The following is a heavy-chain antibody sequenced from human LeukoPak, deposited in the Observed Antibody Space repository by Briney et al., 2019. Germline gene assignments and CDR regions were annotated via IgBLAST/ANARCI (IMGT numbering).Heavy chain of an antibody. V-gene: IGHV3-64*04. CDR2: ISSNGGST. D-gene: IGHD1-1*01. J-gene: IGHJ4*02. CDR1: GFTFSSYA. Sequence: PGGSLRLSCSASGFTFSSYAMHWVRQAPGKGLEYVSAISSNGGSTYYADSLKGRFTISRDNTKNSLFLQMNSLRAEDTAVYYCARDSPGTTASDYWGQGTLVTVSS. CDR3: ARDSPGTTASDY.